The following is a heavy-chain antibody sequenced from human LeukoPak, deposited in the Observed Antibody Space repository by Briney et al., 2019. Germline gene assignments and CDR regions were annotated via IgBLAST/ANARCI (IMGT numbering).Heavy chain of an antibody. V-gene: IGHV3-7*01. Sequence: PGGSLRLSCAASGFTFSSYWMSWVRQAPGKGLEWVANIKQDGSEKYYVDSMKGRFTISRDNAKNSLYLQMNSLRAEDTAVYYCARDYYDSSGYRDLYYMDVWGKGTTVTVSS. D-gene: IGHD3-22*01. CDR2: IKQDGSEK. CDR1: GFTFSSYW. J-gene: IGHJ6*03. CDR3: ARDYYDSSGYRDLYYMDV.